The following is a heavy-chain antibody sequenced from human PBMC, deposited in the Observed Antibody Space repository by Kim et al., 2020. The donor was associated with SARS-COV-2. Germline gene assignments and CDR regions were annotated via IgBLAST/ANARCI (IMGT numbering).Heavy chain of an antibody. D-gene: IGHD2-8*01. CDR3: ARGLIGSGVSSYDYGLEV. V-gene: IGHV4-34*01. CDR2: INHRGST. CDR1: GGSLSNYY. Sequence: SETLSLTCAVYGGSLSNYYWSWIRQPPGKGLEWIGEINHRGSTNYNSSLNSRVTISLDTSKNQFSLILESVTAADTAVYYCARGLIGSGVSSYDYGLEVWGLGYTVTVS. J-gene: IGHJ6*02.